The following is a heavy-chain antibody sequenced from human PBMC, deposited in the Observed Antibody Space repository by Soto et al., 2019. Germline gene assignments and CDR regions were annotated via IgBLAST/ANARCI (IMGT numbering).Heavy chain of an antibody. Sequence: WXSLRLSCAASGFTFSSYALSWVRQAPGEGLEWVSAISGSGGSTYYADSVKGRFTISRDNSKNTLYLQMNSLRAEDMAVYYCAKAYSGSYYADPYFDYWGQGTLVTVSS. CDR1: GFTFSSYA. CDR2: ISGSGGST. J-gene: IGHJ4*02. CDR3: AKAYSGSYYADPYFDY. V-gene: IGHV3-23*01. D-gene: IGHD1-26*01.